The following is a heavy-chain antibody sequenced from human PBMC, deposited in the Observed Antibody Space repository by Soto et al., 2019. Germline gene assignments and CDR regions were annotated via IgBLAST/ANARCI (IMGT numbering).Heavy chain of an antibody. CDR1: GYSFTSYW. CDR2: IDPSDSYT. V-gene: IGHV5-10-1*01. D-gene: IGHD3-16*02. CDR3: AGTPYLSRYGMDV. Sequence: PGASLKISCKGSGYSFTSYWISWVRQMPGKGLEWMGRIDPSDSYTNYSPSFQGHVTISADKSISTAYLQWSSLKASVTAMYYCAGTPYLSRYGMDVWYPATSVTVFS. J-gene: IGHJ6*02.